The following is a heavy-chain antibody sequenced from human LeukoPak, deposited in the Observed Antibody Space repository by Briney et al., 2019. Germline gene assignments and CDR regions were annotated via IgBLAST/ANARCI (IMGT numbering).Heavy chain of an antibody. Sequence: PSESLSLTCIVSGGSISSYYWSWIRQPPGKGLEWIGYVSDSGSTNYNPSLKSRVTISVDTSKNQFSLRLSSVTAADTAVYYCARDGSGALRYNWFDPWGQGTLVTVSS. V-gene: IGHV4-59*01. D-gene: IGHD3-10*01. CDR1: GGSISSYY. CDR2: VSDSGST. CDR3: ARDGSGALRYNWFDP. J-gene: IGHJ5*02.